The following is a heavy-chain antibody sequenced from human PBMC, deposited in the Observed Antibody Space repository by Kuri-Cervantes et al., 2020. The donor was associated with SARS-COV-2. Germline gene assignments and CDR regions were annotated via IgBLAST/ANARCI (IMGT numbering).Heavy chain of an antibody. D-gene: IGHD6-13*01. J-gene: IGHJ4*02. CDR1: GYTFTSYY. CDR3: ATTLEPDRYWIAAAGNFDY. V-gene: IGHV1-46*01. Sequence: ASVKVSCKASGYTFTSYYMHWVRQAPGQGLEWMGIINPSGGSTSYAQKFQGRVTMTRDTSTSTVYMELRSLRSDDTAVYYCATTLEPDRYWIAAAGNFDYWGQGTLVTVSS. CDR2: INPSGGST.